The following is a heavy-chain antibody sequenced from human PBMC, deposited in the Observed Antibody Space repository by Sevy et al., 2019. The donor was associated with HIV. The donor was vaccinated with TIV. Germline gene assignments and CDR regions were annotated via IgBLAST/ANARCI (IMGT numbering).Heavy chain of an antibody. CDR2: ISGSGGST. CDR1: GFTFSSYV. CDR3: AKAGSYYGSGSYDI. Sequence: GGPLRLSCAASGFTFSSYVMSWVRQAPGKGLEWVSAISGSGGSTYYADSVKGRFTISRDNSKNTLYLQMNSLRAEDTAVYYCAKAGSYYGSGSYDIWGQGTMVTVSS. V-gene: IGHV3-23*01. J-gene: IGHJ3*02. D-gene: IGHD3-10*01.